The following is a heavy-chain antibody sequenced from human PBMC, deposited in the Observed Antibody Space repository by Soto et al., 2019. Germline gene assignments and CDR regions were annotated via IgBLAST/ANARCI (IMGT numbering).Heavy chain of an antibody. CDR2: INPETGGT. CDR3: ARERFQVISDGMDV. V-gene: IGHV1-2*02. Sequence: ASVKVSCKASGYTFTGYYVHWVREAPGQGLEWMGWINPETGGTSYAQKFQGRVTLSRDTSVNTAYLELSSLRFDDAAVYFCARERFQVISDGMDVWGQGTTVTVSS. CDR1: GYTFTGYY. D-gene: IGHD2-21*01. J-gene: IGHJ6*02.